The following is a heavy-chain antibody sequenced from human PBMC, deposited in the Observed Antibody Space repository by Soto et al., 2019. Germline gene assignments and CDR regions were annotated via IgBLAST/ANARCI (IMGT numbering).Heavy chain of an antibody. CDR1: GGSLSGYY. Sequence: QVQLQKWGAGLLKPSETLSLTCAVYGGSLSGYYWSWIRTPPGKGLEWIGEINHSGSTNYNPSLKSRVTISVDTSKKQFSLKLSPVTAADTGVYYCAIGMIVVTPLGYSSGWYGRYYGMDVWGQGTTVTVSS. CDR3: AIGMIVVTPLGYSSGWYGRYYGMDV. V-gene: IGHV4-34*01. CDR2: INHSGST. J-gene: IGHJ6*02. D-gene: IGHD6-19*01.